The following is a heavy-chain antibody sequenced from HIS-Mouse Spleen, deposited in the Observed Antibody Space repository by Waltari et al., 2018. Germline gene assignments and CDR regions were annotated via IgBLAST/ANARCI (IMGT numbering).Heavy chain of an antibody. CDR2: IYYSGST. CDR3: ARHGKEGSYYFAFDI. D-gene: IGHD1-26*01. Sequence: QVQLQESGPGLVKPSETLSLTCTVSGGSISSYYWSWIRQPPGKGLEWIGYIYYSGSTNYNPSLKSRVTISVDTSKNQFSLKLSSVTAADTAVYYCARHGKEGSYYFAFDIWGQGTMVTVSS. CDR1: GGSISSYY. J-gene: IGHJ3*02. V-gene: IGHV4-59*08.